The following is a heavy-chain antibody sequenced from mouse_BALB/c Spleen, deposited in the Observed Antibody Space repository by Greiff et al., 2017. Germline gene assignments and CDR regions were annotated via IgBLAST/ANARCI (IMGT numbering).Heavy chain of an antibody. V-gene: IGHV5-6-4*01. J-gene: IGHJ2*01. D-gene: IGHD2-3*01. CDR1: GFTFGSYT. CDR3: TRAPIYDGYPDY. Sequence: DVKLVESGGGLVKPGGSLKLSCAASGFTFGSYTMSWVRQTPEKRLEWVATISSGGSYTYYPDSVKGRFTISRDNAKNTLYLQMSSLKSEDTAMYYCTRAPIYDGYPDYGGQGTTLTVSS. CDR2: ISSGGSYT.